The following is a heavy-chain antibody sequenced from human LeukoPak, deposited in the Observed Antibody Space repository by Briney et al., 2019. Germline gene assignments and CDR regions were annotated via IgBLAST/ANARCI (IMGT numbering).Heavy chain of an antibody. CDR3: ARDNSERWLQLDY. J-gene: IGHJ4*02. D-gene: IGHD5-24*01. CDR2: IYHSGST. Sequence: SETLSLTCAVSGGSISSSNWWSWVRQPPGKGLEWIGEIYHSGSTNYNPSLKSRVTISVDKSKNQFSLKLSSVTAADTAVYYCARDNSERWLQLDYWGQGTLVTVSS. CDR1: GGSISSSNW. V-gene: IGHV4-4*02.